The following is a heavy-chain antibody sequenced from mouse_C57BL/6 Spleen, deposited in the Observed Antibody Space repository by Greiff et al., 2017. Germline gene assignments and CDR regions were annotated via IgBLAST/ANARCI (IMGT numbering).Heavy chain of an antibody. CDR3: ARYSYGNCWYYYAMDY. V-gene: IGHV7-3*01. J-gene: IGHJ4*01. CDR2: IRNKANGYTT. D-gene: IGHD2-1*01. Sequence: EVKLVESGGGLVQPGGSLSLSCAASGFTFTDYYMSWVRQPPGKALEWLGFIRNKANGYTTEYSASVKGRFAISRDNSQSILYLQMNALRAEDSATYYCARYSYGNCWYYYAMDYWGQGTSVTVSS. CDR1: GFTFTDYY.